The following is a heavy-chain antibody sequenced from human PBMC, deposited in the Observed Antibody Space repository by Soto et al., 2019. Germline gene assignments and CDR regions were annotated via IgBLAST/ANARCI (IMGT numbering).Heavy chain of an antibody. D-gene: IGHD3-9*01. V-gene: IGHV5-51*01. Sequence: GESLKDSWMGSGYTFTSHWIGWVRQIPGKGLEWMGIIYPGDSDTRYSPSFQGQVTISADKSIRNAYLQWNSLKASDTAMYYCVRVGLVGSNSLTNDWFSPRGPRTPVSVS. CDR1: GYTFTSHW. CDR2: IYPGDSDT. CDR3: VRVGLVGSNSLTNDWFSP. J-gene: IGHJ5*02.